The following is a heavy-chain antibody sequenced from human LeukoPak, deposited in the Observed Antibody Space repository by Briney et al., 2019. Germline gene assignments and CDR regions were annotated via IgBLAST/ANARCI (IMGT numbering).Heavy chain of an antibody. CDR3: AWGAGSYRYHY. J-gene: IGHJ4*02. CDR1: GGSISGYY. D-gene: IGHD3-10*01. Sequence: SETLSLTCTVSGGSISGYYWSWIRQPPGKGLEWIGYIYYSGSTNYNPSLKSRVTISVDTSKNQFSLKLSSVTAADTAVYFCAWGAGSYRYHYWGQGTLVTVSS. CDR2: IYYSGST. V-gene: IGHV4-59*01.